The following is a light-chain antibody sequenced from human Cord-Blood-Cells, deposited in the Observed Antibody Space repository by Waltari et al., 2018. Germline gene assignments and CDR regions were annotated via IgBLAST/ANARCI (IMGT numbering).Light chain of an antibody. J-gene: IGLJ1*01. CDR2: EVS. CDR1: SSDVRGYNS. V-gene: IGLV2-8*01. CDR3: SSYAGSIYV. Sequence: QSALTQPPSASGSPGPSVTISCPGTSSDVRGYNSVSWYQQHPGKAPKLMIYEVSKRPSGVPDRFSGSKSGNTASLTVSGLQAEDEADYYCSSYAGSIYVFGTGTKVTVL.